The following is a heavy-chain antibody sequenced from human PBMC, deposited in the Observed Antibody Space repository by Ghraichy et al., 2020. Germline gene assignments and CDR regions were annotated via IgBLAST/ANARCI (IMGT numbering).Heavy chain of an antibody. J-gene: IGHJ4*02. CDR1: GGSFSGYY. V-gene: IGHV4-34*01. CDR3: AREKQWLVEGENGIDY. D-gene: IGHD6-19*01. Sequence: SETLSLTCAVYGGSFSGYYWSWIRQPPGKGLEWIGEINHSGSTNYNPSLKSRVTISVDTSKNQFSLKLSSVTAADTAVYYCAREKQWLVEGENGIDYWGQGTLVTVSS. CDR2: INHSGST.